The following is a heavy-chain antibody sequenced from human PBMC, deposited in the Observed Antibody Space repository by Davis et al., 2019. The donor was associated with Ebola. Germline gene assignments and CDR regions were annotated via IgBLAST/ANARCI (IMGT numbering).Heavy chain of an antibody. V-gene: IGHV1-2*02. CDR2: INPNSGGT. J-gene: IGHJ4*02. CDR1: GYTFTGYY. Sequence: ASVKVSCKASGYTFTGYYMHWVRQAPGQGLEWMGWINPNSGGTNYAQKFQGRVTMTRDTSISTAYMELSRLRSDDTAVYYCSRAPVEYSSSSIPLYYFDYWGQGTLVTVSS. CDR3: SRAPVEYSSSSIPLYYFDY. D-gene: IGHD6-6*01.